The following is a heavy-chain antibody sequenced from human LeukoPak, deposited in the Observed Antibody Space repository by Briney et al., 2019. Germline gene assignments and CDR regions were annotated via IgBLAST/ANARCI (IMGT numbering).Heavy chain of an antibody. J-gene: IGHJ6*03. CDR2: IIPIFGTA. V-gene: IGHV1-69*13. CDR1: GYTFTSYG. Sequence: SVKVSCKASGYTFTSYGINWVRQAPGQGLEWMGGIIPIFGTANYAQKFQGRVTITADDSTSTAYMELSSLISEDTAVYYCARSRDDILTGYVYYYYMDVWGKGTTVTVSS. D-gene: IGHD3-9*01. CDR3: ARSRDDILTGYVYYYYMDV.